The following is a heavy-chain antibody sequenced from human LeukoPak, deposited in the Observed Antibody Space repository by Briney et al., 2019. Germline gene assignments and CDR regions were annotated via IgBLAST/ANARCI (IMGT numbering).Heavy chain of an antibody. CDR1: GFTFSSYS. V-gene: IGHV3-21*01. D-gene: IGHD3-22*01. CDR2: ISSSSSYI. CDR3: ARGSLPKYYYDSSGYPDY. J-gene: IGHJ4*02. Sequence: GGSLRLSCAASGFTFSSYSMNWVRQAPGKGLEWVSSISSSSSYIYYADSVKGRFTISRDNATNSLYLQMNSLRAEDTAVYYCARGSLPKYYYDSSGYPDYWGQGTLVTVSS.